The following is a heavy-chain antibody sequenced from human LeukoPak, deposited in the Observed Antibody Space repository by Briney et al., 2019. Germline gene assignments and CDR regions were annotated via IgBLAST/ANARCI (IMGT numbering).Heavy chain of an antibody. CDR3: ARLGYSSSWYIDY. V-gene: IGHV4-38-2*01. CDR2: IYHSRST. CDR1: GYSISSGYY. Sequence: SETLSLTCAVSGYSISSGYYWGWIRQPPGKGLEWIGSIYHSRSTYYNPSLKSRVTISVDTSKNQFSLKLSSVTAADTAVYYCARLGYSSSWYIDYWGQGTLVTVSS. D-gene: IGHD6-13*01. J-gene: IGHJ4*02.